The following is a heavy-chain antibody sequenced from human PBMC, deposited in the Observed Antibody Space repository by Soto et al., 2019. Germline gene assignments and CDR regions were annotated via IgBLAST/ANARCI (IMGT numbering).Heavy chain of an antibody. CDR1: GASVNTGDYY. CDR3: VGTGTTDDF. V-gene: IGHV4-30-4*01. J-gene: IGHJ1*01. CDR2: IFYSGDT. D-gene: IGHD1-7*01. Sequence: VQLQGSGPGLLKPSQTLSLTCTVSGASVNTGDYYWSYIRQPPGKGLEWLGYIFYSGDTYYNPSLKIRATISLNTSRNQFSLTLTSVTDADTALYYCVGTGTTDDFWGQGTLVNVSS.